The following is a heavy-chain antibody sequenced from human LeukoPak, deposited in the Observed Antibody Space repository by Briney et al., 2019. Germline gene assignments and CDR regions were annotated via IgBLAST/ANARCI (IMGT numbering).Heavy chain of an antibody. CDR3: AKDADEFYGTISQFDY. CDR2: IRYDGSNK. J-gene: IGHJ4*02. D-gene: IGHD5-24*01. V-gene: IGHV3-30*02. Sequence: QSGGSLRLSCAASGFTFSSYGMHWVRQAPGKGLEWVAFIRYDGSNKYYADSVKGRFPISRDNSKNTLYLQMNNLRAEDTAVYYCAKDADEFYGTISQFDYWGQGTLVTVSS. CDR1: GFTFSSYG.